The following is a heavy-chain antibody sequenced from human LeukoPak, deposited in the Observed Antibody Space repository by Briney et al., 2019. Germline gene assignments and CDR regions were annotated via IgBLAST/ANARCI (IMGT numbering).Heavy chain of an antibody. CDR2: ISAYNGNT. D-gene: IGHD5-24*01. Sequence: ASVKVSCKTSGYTFTNYGINWVRQAPEQGLEWMGWISAYNGNTNYAQRFQGRVTMTTDTSTSTAYMDLRSLRSDDTAVYYCARDPRTEDGYNLRGFDYWGQGTLVTVSS. J-gene: IGHJ4*02. CDR1: GYTFTNYG. CDR3: ARDPRTEDGYNLRGFDY. V-gene: IGHV1-18*01.